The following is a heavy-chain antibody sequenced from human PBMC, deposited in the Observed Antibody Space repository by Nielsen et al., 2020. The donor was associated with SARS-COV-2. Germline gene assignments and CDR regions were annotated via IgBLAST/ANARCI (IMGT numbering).Heavy chain of an antibody. J-gene: IGHJ3*02. CDR3: AHRNLGVVTVGYDAFDI. Sequence: SGPTLVKPTQTFTLTCAFSGFSLSSRGVNVGWISQPPGKALEWLALIYWDDDKRYNPSLRSRLTITKDTSKNQVVLTVTNVDPADTATYYCAHRNLGVVTVGYDAFDIWGQGTMVIVSS. CDR2: IYWDDDK. D-gene: IGHD3-3*01. V-gene: IGHV2-5*02. CDR1: GFSLSSRGVN.